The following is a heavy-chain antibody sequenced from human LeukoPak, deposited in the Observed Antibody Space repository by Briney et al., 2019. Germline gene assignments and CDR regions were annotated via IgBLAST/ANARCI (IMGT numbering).Heavy chain of an antibody. CDR1: GFTFSSYW. J-gene: IGHJ4*02. Sequence: GGSLRLSCAASGFTFSSYWMSWVRQAPGKGLEWVANIKQDGSEKYYVDSVKGRFTISRDNAKNSLYLQMNSLRAEDTAVYYCVREVLWFGELSRYFDYWGQGTLVTVSS. D-gene: IGHD3-10*01. CDR2: IKQDGSEK. CDR3: VREVLWFGELSRYFDY. V-gene: IGHV3-7*01.